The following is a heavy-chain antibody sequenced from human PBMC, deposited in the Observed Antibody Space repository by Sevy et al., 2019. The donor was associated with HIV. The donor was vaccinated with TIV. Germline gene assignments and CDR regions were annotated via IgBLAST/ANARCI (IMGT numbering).Heavy chain of an antibody. CDR3: VRGTTFYDFWTGGDY. Sequence: ASVKVSCKASGYTFTNYAISWVRQAPGQGLEWMGWISGFNGDTKNAEKFQGRFTMTTDTSTKTAYMDRRSLRSDDTAVYYCVRGTTFYDFWTGGDYWGQGTLVTVSS. J-gene: IGHJ4*02. CDR2: ISGFNGDT. V-gene: IGHV1-18*01. CDR1: GYTFTNYA. D-gene: IGHD3-3*01.